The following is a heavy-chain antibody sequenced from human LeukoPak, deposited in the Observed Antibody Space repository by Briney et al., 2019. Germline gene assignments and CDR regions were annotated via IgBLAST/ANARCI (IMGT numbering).Heavy chain of an antibody. CDR3: ARGDVRYYGSGSYGY. CDR1: GGSISSYY. V-gene: IGHV4-59*01. J-gene: IGHJ4*02. D-gene: IGHD3-10*01. Sequence: SETLSPTCTVSGGSISSYYWSWVRQPPGKGLEWIGYIYYSGSTNYNPSLKSRVTISVDTSRNQFSLKLSSVTAADTAVYYCARGDVRYYGSGSYGYWGQGTLVTVSS. CDR2: IYYSGST.